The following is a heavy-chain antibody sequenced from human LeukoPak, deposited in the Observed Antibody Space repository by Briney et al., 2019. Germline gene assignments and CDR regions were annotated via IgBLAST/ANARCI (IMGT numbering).Heavy chain of an antibody. Sequence: GGSLRLSCAASGFSISSYSMNWVRQAPGKRPEWISYIGIGSTTIIYRDSVKGRFTISRDNAKNSLYLQMNSLRAEDTAVYYCARDKDYGFTYWGQGTLVTVSS. J-gene: IGHJ4*02. CDR1: GFSISSYS. CDR3: ARDKDYGFTY. V-gene: IGHV3-48*01. D-gene: IGHD4-17*01. CDR2: IGIGSTTI.